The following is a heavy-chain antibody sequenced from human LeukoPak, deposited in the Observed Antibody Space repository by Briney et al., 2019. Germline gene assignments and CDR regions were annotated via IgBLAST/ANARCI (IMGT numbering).Heavy chain of an antibody. J-gene: IGHJ3*02. CDR3: AREPHKTYYYDSSGGDGGTFDI. CDR1: GGSFSGYY. Sequence: PSETLSLTCAVYGGSFSGYYWSWIRQPPGKGLEWIGSIYYSGSTYYNPSLKSRVTISVDTSKNQFSLKLSSVTAADTAVYYCAREPHKTYYYDSSGGDGGTFDIWGQGTMVTVSS. CDR2: IYYSGST. V-gene: IGHV4-34*01. D-gene: IGHD3-22*01.